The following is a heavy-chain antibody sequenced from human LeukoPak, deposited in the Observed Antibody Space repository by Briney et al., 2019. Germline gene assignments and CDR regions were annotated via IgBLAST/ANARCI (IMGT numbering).Heavy chain of an antibody. CDR2: VNPDGSDK. D-gene: IGHD7-27*01. Sequence: GGSLRLSCVASGFTFSSSWMSWVRQAPGKGLEWVTNVNPDGSDKYYLDSVKGRFTISRDNAKNSLYLQMNSLRVDDTAVYYCVRHLGWGWDFSGQGTLVTVSS. J-gene: IGHJ4*02. CDR1: GFTFSSSW. CDR3: VRHLGWGWDF. V-gene: IGHV3-7*01.